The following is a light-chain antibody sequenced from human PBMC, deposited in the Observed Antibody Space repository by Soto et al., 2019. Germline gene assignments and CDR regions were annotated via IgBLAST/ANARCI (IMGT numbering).Light chain of an antibody. V-gene: IGLV2-14*01. J-gene: IGLJ2*01. CDR2: DVS. CDR1: SSDVGGYNY. Sequence: QSALTQPASVSGSPGQSVTISCTGTSSDVGGYNYVSWYQQHPGKAPKFMIYDVSNRPSGVSTRFSGSKSGNTASLTISGLQAEDEPDYYCSSYTTGSTPVVFGGGTKVTVL. CDR3: SSYTTGSTPVV.